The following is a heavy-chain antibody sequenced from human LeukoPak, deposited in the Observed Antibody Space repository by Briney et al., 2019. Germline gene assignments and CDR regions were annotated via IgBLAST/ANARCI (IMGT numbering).Heavy chain of an antibody. CDR3: AGAVYSSGWSTPADY. V-gene: IGHV3-30-3*01. Sequence: GGSLRLSCAASGFTFSSYAMHWVRQAPGKGLEWVAVISYDGSNKYYADSVKGRFTISRDNSKNTLYLQMNSLRAEDTAVYYRAGAVYSSGWSTPADYWGQGTLVTVSS. D-gene: IGHD6-19*01. CDR2: ISYDGSNK. CDR1: GFTFSSYA. J-gene: IGHJ4*02.